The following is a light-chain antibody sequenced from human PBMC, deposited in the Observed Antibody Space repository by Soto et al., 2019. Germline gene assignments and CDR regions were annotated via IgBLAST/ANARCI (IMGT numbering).Light chain of an antibody. J-gene: IGLJ2*01. V-gene: IGLV2-14*01. CDR2: EVS. CDR3: SSYTSSSTGVV. Sequence: QSALTQPASVSGPPGQSITISCTGTSSDVGGYNYVSWHQQHPGKAPKLMIYEVSNRPSGVSNRFSGSKSGNTASLTISGLQAEDEADYYCSSYTSSSTGVVFGGGTKLTVL. CDR1: SSDVGGYNY.